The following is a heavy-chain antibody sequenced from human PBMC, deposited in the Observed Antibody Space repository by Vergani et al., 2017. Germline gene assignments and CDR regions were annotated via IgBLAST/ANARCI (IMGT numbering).Heavy chain of an antibody. V-gene: IGHV3-48*01. CDR3: ANEGSANRIRGWLDH. J-gene: IGHJ4*02. CDR2: IRTTAESGE. D-gene: IGHD3-10*01. CDR1: GFLFNNYP. Sequence: EVQLVESGGGLVPPGGSLRLSCEVSGFLFNNYPMNWVRQSPGKGLEWVSNIRTTAESGEFYADSVKGRFTISRDNSKNSLYLQMRSLRFDDTAVYYCANEGSANRIRGWLDHWGQGALVTVSS.